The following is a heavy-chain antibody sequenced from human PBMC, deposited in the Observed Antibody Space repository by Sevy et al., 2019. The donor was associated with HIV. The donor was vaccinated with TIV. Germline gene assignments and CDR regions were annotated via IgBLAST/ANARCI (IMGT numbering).Heavy chain of an antibody. CDR3: ATTKDYYESSGSPFDY. D-gene: IGHD3-22*01. CDR1: GYTLTQLS. J-gene: IGHJ4*02. Sequence: ASVKVSCKVSGYTLTQLSMHWVRQAPGKGLEWMGSFDPEDGETIYAQKFQGRVTMTEDTSTDIAYMELSSLRSEDAAVYYCATTKDYYESSGSPFDYWGLGTLVTVSS. CDR2: FDPEDGET. V-gene: IGHV1-24*01.